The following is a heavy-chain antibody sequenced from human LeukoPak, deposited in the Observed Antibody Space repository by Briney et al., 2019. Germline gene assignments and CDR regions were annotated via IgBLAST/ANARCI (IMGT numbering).Heavy chain of an antibody. Sequence: GGSLRLSCAASGFTFSSYEMNWVRQAPGKGLEWVSYISSSGSTIYYADSVKGRFTISRDNAKNSLYLQMNSLRAEDTAAYYCARDYSTVTTFFDYWGQGTLVTVSS. CDR1: GFTFSSYE. CDR3: ARDYSTVTTFFDY. D-gene: IGHD4-17*01. V-gene: IGHV3-48*03. CDR2: ISSSGSTI. J-gene: IGHJ4*02.